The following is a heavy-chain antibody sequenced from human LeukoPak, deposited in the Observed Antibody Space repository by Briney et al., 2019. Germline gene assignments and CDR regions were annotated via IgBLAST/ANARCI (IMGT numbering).Heavy chain of an antibody. Sequence: GGSLRLSCAASGFTFSSYAMSWVRQAPGKGLEWVSAISGSSSSTYYADSVKGRFTISRDNSKNTLYLQMNSLRAEDTAVYYCAKIVVVIRVYDAFDIWGQGTMVTVSS. D-gene: IGHD3-22*01. J-gene: IGHJ3*02. CDR3: AKIVVVIRVYDAFDI. CDR2: ISGSSSST. V-gene: IGHV3-23*01. CDR1: GFTFSSYA.